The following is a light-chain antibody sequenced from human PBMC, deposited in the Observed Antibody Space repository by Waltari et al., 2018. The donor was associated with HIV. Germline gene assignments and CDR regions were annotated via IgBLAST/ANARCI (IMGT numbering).Light chain of an antibody. J-gene: IGLJ1*01. CDR1: SNDVGAYDY. Sequence: QSALTQPASVSGSPGQSITISCTGTSNDVGAYDYVSWYQQSQGKVPKLLIYDVYNRPSRISNRFSGSKSGNTAFLTISGLRAEDEADYYCASFTSGRLNVFGSGTKVTVL. CDR2: DVY. V-gene: IGLV2-14*01. CDR3: ASFTSGRLNV.